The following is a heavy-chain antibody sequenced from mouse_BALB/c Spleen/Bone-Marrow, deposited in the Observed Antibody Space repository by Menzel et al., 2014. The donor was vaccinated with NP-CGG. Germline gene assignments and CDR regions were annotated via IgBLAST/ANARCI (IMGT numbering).Heavy chain of an antibody. CDR1: GFSLTSYG. V-gene: IGHV2-6-1*01. J-gene: IGHJ4*01. Sequence: VKLMESGPGPVAPSQSLSITCTISGFSLTSYGVHWVRQPPGKGLEWLVVIWSEGSTTYNSVLKSRLSISKDNSKSQVFLTMNSLQTDDTAMYYCARHRYDVGAMDYWGQGTSVTVSS. CDR2: IWSEGST. D-gene: IGHD2-14*01. CDR3: ARHRYDVGAMDY.